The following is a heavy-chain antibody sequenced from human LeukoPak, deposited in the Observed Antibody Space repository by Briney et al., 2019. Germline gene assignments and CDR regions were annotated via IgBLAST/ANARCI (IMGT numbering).Heavy chain of an antibody. Sequence: GGSLRLSCAASGFTFSSYAMSWVRQAPGKGLEWVSAISGSGGSTYYADSVKGRFTISRDNSKNTLYLQMNSLRAEDTAVYYCAKDAFGYGGYYSQSDYWGQGTLVTVSS. V-gene: IGHV3-23*01. CDR3: AKDAFGYGGYYSQSDY. D-gene: IGHD3-22*01. CDR1: GFTFSSYA. CDR2: ISGSGGST. J-gene: IGHJ4*02.